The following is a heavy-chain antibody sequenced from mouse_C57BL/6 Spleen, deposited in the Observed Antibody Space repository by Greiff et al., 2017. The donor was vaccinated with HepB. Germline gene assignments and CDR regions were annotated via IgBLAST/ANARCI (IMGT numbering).Heavy chain of an antibody. CDR3: TREEVTTVVEDAMDY. V-gene: IGHV1-5*01. Sequence: VQLQQSGTVLARPGASVKMSCKTSGYTFTSYWMHWVKQRPGQGLEWIGAIYPGNSDTSYNQKFKGKAKLTAVTSASTAYMELSSLTNEDSAVYYCTREEVTTVVEDAMDYWGQGTSVTVSS. D-gene: IGHD1-1*01. CDR1: GYTFTSYW. CDR2: IYPGNSDT. J-gene: IGHJ4*01.